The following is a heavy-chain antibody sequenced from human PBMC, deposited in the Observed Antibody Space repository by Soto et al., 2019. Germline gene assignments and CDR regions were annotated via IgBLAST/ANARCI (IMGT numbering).Heavy chain of an antibody. CDR3: ARSQSGNGNSYSPFEH. CDR1: GATFRSNV. V-gene: IGHV1-69*01. Sequence: QVQLVQSGAEVKKPGSSVKVSCTTSGATFRSNVISWVRQAPGQGLEWMGGIIPMYGTANYEQRFQGRVSITADDSTRTAYMELTSLRSEDTAVYYCARSQSGNGNSYSPFEHWGQGTLVTVSS. J-gene: IGHJ4*02. D-gene: IGHD1-26*01. CDR2: IIPMYGTA.